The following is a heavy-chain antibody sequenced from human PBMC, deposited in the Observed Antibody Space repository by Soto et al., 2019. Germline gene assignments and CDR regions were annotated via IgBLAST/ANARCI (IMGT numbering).Heavy chain of an antibody. CDR3: ARSFGDYIFDS. D-gene: IGHD4-17*01. Sequence: SETLSLTCSVAGGSISGNGCYWSWNRQPPGKDLEWVGSVFYTGSTYYSPSLKSRVTISVDTSKNQFSLNLNSVTAADTAVYYCARSFGDYIFDSWGQGTLVTVSS. CDR2: VFYTGST. CDR1: GGSISGNGCY. J-gene: IGHJ4*02. V-gene: IGHV4-39*01.